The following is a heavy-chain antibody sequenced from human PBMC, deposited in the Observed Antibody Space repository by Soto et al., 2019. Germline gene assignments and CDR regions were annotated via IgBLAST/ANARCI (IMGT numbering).Heavy chain of an antibody. D-gene: IGHD3-9*01. CDR3: ARYYDILTGKGYGMDV. V-gene: IGHV4-34*01. Sequence: SETLSLTCAVYGGSFSGYYRSWIRQPPGKGLEWIGEINHSGSTNYNPSLKSRVTISVDTSKNQFSLKLSSVTAADTAVYYCARYYDILTGKGYGMDVWGQGTTVTVSS. CDR1: GGSFSGYY. J-gene: IGHJ6*02. CDR2: INHSGST.